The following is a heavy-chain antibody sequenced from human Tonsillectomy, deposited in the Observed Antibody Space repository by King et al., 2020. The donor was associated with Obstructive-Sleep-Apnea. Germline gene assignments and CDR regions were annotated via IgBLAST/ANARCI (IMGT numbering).Heavy chain of an antibody. Sequence: QVQLQQWGAGLLKPSETLSLTCAVYGGSLSGYSWSWIRQPPGKGLEWIGGINRTGSTNYNPSLNSRVTISIDTSKNQFSLMLSSVTAADTAVYYCARRSDSWGQGTLVTVSS. CDR3: ARRSDS. CDR1: GGSLSGYS. CDR2: INRTGST. J-gene: IGHJ4*02. V-gene: IGHV4-34*01.